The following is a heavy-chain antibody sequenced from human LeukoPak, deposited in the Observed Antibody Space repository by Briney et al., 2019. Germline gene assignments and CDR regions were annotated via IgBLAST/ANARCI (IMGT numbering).Heavy chain of an antibody. V-gene: IGHV4-30-2*01. Sequence: SETLSLTCTVSGGSISRGGYHWSWIRQPPGKGLEWIAYIYHSGSTYYTPSLKSRATISVDRSKNQFSLKLTSVTAADTAVYYCARTDCSMSTSCYADYWGQGTLVTVSS. CDR2: IYHSGST. CDR3: ARTDCSMSTSCYADY. J-gene: IGHJ4*02. D-gene: IGHD2-2*01. CDR1: GGSISRGGYH.